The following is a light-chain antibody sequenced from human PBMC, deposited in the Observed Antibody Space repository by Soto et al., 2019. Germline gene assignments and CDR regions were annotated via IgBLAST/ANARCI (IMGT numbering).Light chain of an antibody. CDR3: CSYAGGSTFV. J-gene: IGLJ1*01. V-gene: IGLV2-23*01. CDR1: SSDVGTYNL. CDR2: EGS. Sequence: QSALTQPASVSGSPGQSITISCTGTSSDVGTYNLVSWYQQHPGKAPKVMIYEGSKRPSGVPNRFSGSRSGNTASLTISGLQAEDEAEYYCCSYAGGSTFVFGTGTKVTVL.